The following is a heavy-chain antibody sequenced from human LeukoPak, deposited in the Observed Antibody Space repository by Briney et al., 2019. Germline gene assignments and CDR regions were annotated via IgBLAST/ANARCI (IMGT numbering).Heavy chain of an antibody. D-gene: IGHD1-14*01. V-gene: IGHV3-7*01. J-gene: IGHJ4*02. CDR3: TRDRSRAEDD. CDR2: INQGGSDK. Sequence: LAGVSLRLSCAASGFTFSGHWMSWVRQAPGKGLEWVANINQGGSDKYYVDSVKGRFTISRDNANNLLYLQMNSLRGEDTAVYYCTRDRSRAEDDWGQGTLVTVSS. CDR1: GFTFSGHW.